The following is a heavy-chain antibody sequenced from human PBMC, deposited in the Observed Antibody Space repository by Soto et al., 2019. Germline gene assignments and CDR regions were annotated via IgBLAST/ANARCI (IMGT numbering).Heavy chain of an antibody. J-gene: IGHJ5*02. CDR3: ARHRGEAVAGPRGFDP. D-gene: IGHD6-19*01. CDR2: IYYSGST. V-gene: IGHV4-39*01. CDR1: GGSISSSSYY. Sequence: SETLSLTCTVSGGSISSSSYYWGWIRQPPGKGLEWIGSIYYSGSTYYNPSLKSRVTISVDTSKNQFSLKLSSVTAADTAVYYCARHRGEAVAGPRGFDPWGQGTLVTVSS.